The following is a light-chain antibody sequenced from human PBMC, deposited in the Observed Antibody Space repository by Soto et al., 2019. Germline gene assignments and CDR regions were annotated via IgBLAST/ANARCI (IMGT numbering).Light chain of an antibody. CDR2: DAS. J-gene: IGKJ3*01. CDR3: QRGFT. CDR1: QSVSSY. V-gene: IGKV3-11*01. Sequence: EIVLTQSPATLSLSPGERATLSCRASQSVSSYLAWYQQKPGQAPRLLIYDASTRATGIPARFSGSGSGTDFTLTISSLEPEDFAVYYCQRGFTFGPGTKVDIK.